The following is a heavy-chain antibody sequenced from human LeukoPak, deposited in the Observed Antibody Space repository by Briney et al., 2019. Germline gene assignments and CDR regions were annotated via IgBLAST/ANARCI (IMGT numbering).Heavy chain of an antibody. CDR1: GFTFSSYV. CDR2: ISSSGSVK. V-gene: IGHV3-48*01. CDR3: ARNILFAFDI. J-gene: IGHJ3*02. D-gene: IGHD2/OR15-2a*01. Sequence: GGSLRLSCAVSGFTFSSYVMDWVRQAPGKGLEWVSYISSSGSVKFYADSMKGRFTISRDNSKNTLYLQVNSLRAEDTAMYYCARNILFAFDIWGQGTMVTVSS.